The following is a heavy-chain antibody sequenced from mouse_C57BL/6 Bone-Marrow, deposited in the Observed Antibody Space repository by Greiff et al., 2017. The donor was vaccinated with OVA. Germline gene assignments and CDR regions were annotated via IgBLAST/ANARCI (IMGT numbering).Heavy chain of an antibody. CDR3: ARHGYAMDY. CDR1: GFTFSDYY. J-gene: IGHJ4*01. CDR2: ISNGGGST. Sequence: EVQGVESGGGLVQPGGSLKLSCAASGFTFSDYYMYWVRQTPEKRLEWVAYISNGGGSTYYPDTVKGRFTISSDNAKNTLYLQMSRLKSEDTAMYYCARHGYAMDYWGQGTSVTVSS. V-gene: IGHV5-12*01.